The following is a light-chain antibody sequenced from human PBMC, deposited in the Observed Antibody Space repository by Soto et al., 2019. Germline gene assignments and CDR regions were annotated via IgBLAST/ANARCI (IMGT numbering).Light chain of an antibody. CDR3: QPYGSSPPAT. V-gene: IGKV3-20*01. J-gene: IGKJ4*01. CDR1: QSVSSSY. Sequence: EIVLTQSPGTLSLSPGERATLSCRASQSVSSSYLAWYQQKPGQAPRLLIYGASRRAPGIPDRVSGSGSGTDFTLTISRLETEDFAVYYCQPYGSSPPATFGGGTKVEIK. CDR2: GAS.